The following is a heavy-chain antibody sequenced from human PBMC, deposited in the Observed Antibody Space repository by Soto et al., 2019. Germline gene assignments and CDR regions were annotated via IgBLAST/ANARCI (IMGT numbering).Heavy chain of an antibody. Sequence: QLQLQESGPGLVTPTETLSVSCTVSGGSISSSSYYWGWIRQPPGKGLEWVGSIYYSGSTYYNTSRKSRVTITEDTSKSQSSLKMSSVTAADTAVYYCARNLGDHPVRYYSYRDVWGKGTTVTVSS. CDR2: IYYSGST. D-gene: IGHD2-21*02. V-gene: IGHV4-39*01. CDR3: ARNLGDHPVRYYSYRDV. CDR1: GGSISSSSYY. J-gene: IGHJ6*03.